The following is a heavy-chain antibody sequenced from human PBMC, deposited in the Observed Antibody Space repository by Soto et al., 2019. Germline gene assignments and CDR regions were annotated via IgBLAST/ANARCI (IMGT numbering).Heavy chain of an antibody. V-gene: IGHV3-15*01. Sequence: PGGSLRLSCAASGFTFSNAWMSWVRQAPGKGLEWVGRIKSKTDGGTTDYAAPVKGRFTISRDDSKNTLYLQMNSLKTEDTAVYYCTTDPLGYCSGGSCYSPYYYYGMDVWGQGTTVTVS. CDR2: IKSKTDGGTT. D-gene: IGHD2-15*01. CDR3: TTDPLGYCSGGSCYSPYYYYGMDV. J-gene: IGHJ6*02. CDR1: GFTFSNAW.